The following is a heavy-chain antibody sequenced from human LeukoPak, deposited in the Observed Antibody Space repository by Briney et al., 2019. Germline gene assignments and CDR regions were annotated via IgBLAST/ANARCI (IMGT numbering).Heavy chain of an antibody. CDR1: GYSLTNYW. CDR3: ARQGYSSSSRDFDY. D-gene: IGHD6-6*01. J-gene: IGHJ4*02. CDR2: VYPGDSDT. Sequence: GESLKISCKCSGYSLTNYWIGWVRQTRGKGLEWMGIVYPGDSDTRHSPYFQGQVTISADKSISTAYLQWSSLKASDTAMYYCARQGYSSSSRDFDYWGQGTLVTVSS. V-gene: IGHV5-51*01.